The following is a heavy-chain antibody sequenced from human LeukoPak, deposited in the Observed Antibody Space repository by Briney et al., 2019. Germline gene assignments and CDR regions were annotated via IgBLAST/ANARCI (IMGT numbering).Heavy chain of an antibody. CDR3: ARGGYSSGSDY. CDR1: GFTFSSYW. J-gene: IGHJ4*02. V-gene: IGHV3-74*01. Sequence: GGSLRLSCAASGFTFSSYWMHWVRQAPGKGLVWVSRINSDGSSTSYADSVKGRFTISRDNAKNTLYLQMNSLRAEDTAAYYCARGGYSSGSDYWGQGTLVTVSS. CDR2: INSDGSST. D-gene: IGHD6-19*01.